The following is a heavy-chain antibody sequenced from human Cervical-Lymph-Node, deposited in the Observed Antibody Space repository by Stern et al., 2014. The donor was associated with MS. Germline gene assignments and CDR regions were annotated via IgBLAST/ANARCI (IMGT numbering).Heavy chain of an antibody. V-gene: IGHV4-39*01. CDR2: GYYSGAT. CDR1: GDSISSYTHY. D-gene: IGHD2-8*02. Sequence: QVQLQESGPGLVKPSETLSLTCAVSGDSISSYTHYWAWIRQPPGKGLEWIGSGYYSGATYYNPSLKSPVTISVDTSKTPFPLGLTSEAAADTAVYYGAKHACTGAACPFDLWGQGTLVTVSS. J-gene: IGHJ4*02. CDR3: AKHACTGAACPFDL.